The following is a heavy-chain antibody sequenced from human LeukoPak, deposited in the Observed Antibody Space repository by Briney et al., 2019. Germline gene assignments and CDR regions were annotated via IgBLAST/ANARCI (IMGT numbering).Heavy chain of an antibody. CDR1: GYTFTSYG. J-gene: IGHJ6*03. D-gene: IGHD7-27*01. CDR2: ISAYNGNT. Sequence: ASVKVSCKASGYTFTSYGISWVRQAPGQGLEWMGWISAYNGNTNYAQKLQGRVTMTTDTSTSTAYMELRSLRSDDTAVYYCARDPPGLGPVYYYYYMDVWGKGTTVTVSS. CDR3: ARDPPGLGPVYYYYYMDV. V-gene: IGHV1-18*01.